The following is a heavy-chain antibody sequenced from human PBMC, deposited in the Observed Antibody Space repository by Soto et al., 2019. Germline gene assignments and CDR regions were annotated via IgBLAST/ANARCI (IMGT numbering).Heavy chain of an antibody. Sequence: QVQLVESGGGVVQPGRSLRLSCAASGFTFSSYGMHWVRQAPGKGLEWVAVIWYDGSNKYYADSVKGRFTISRDNSKNTLYLQMNSLRAEDTAVYYCARENIAAAGRGYYYYGMDVWGQGTTVTVSS. CDR3: ARENIAAAGRGYYYYGMDV. CDR1: GFTFSSYG. V-gene: IGHV3-33*01. D-gene: IGHD6-13*01. J-gene: IGHJ6*02. CDR2: IWYDGSNK.